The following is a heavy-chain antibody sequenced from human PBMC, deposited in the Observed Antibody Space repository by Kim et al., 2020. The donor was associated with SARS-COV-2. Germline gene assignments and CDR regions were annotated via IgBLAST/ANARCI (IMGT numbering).Heavy chain of an antibody. J-gene: IGHJ3*02. Sequence: SVKVSCKASGCTFSSYAISWVRQAPGQGLEWMGGINPSVGAANYAQKFQGRVTITADESTSTAYMELSSLRSEDTAVYYCATEGGADDAFDNWGQGTMVTVSS. CDR2: INPSVGAA. CDR3: ATEGGADDAFDN. CDR1: GCTFSSYA. D-gene: IGHD3-16*01. V-gene: IGHV1-69*13.